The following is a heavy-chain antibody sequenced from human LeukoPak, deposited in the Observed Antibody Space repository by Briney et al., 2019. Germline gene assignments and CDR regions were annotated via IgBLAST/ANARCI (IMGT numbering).Heavy chain of an antibody. CDR1: GFTFSSYG. Sequence: PGGSLRLSCAASGFTFSSYGMSWVRQAPGKGLEWISYISSSSSTIYSADSVKGRFTISRDNAKSSLFLQMNSLRAEDTAVYYCASSPGYYYDSSGYPLHNWFDPWGQGTLVTVSS. D-gene: IGHD3-22*01. CDR3: ASSPGYYYDSSGYPLHNWFDP. J-gene: IGHJ5*02. V-gene: IGHV3-48*01. CDR2: ISSSSSTI.